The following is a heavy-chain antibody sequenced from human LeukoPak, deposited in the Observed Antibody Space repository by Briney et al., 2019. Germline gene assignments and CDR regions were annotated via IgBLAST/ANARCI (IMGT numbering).Heavy chain of an antibody. CDR2: INPSGRST. J-gene: IGHJ4*02. Sequence: ASVKVSCKASGYTFTNYYLHWVPPAPGHGLEWMGVINPSGRSTSYAQKFQGRVTMTRDTSTSTVYMDLSSLRSEDTAVYYCARAVRQLVDFDYWGQGTLVTVSS. CDR3: ARAVRQLVDFDY. V-gene: IGHV1-46*01. D-gene: IGHD6-13*01. CDR1: GYTFTNYY.